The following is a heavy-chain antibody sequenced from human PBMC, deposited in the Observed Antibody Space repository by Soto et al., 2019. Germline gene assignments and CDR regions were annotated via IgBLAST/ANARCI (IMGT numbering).Heavy chain of an antibody. CDR2: ISTYNGNT. J-gene: IGHJ4*02. CDR3: AREMVRGVGCDY. V-gene: IGHV1-18*01. D-gene: IGHD3-10*01. CDR1: GYTFTRYG. Sequence: QVKLVQSGAEVKKPGASVKVSCKASGYTFTRYGISWMRQAPGQGLEWMGWISTYNGNTKYAQKLQGRVTMTTDTSTSTAYMELRSLRSDDTAVFYCAREMVRGVGCDYWGQGTLVTVSS.